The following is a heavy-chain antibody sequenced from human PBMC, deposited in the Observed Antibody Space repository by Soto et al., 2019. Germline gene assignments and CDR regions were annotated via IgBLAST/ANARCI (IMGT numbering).Heavy chain of an antibody. D-gene: IGHD1-1*01. CDR1: GFKFSNYA. V-gene: IGHV3-23*01. CDR3: DQDRRAPGTSAFYFDF. Sequence: GGSLRLSCAASGFKFSNYAMSWVRQAPGKGLEWVSLISATGGGTYYADSVKGRFTISRDNSHNTLYLQVHSLTAEDTAVYYCDQDRRAPGTSAFYFDFWGQGAQVTVSS. CDR2: ISATGGGT. J-gene: IGHJ4*02.